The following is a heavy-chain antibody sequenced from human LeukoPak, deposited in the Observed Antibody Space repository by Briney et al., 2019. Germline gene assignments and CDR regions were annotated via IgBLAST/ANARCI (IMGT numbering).Heavy chain of an antibody. V-gene: IGHV3-23*01. CDR1: GFTFSSFP. CDR3: AKDTARRIAAAGTFGY. J-gene: IGHJ4*02. CDR2: ISRSGDSS. D-gene: IGHD6-13*01. Sequence: GGSLRLSCAASGFTFSSFPMSWVRQAPGKGLEWVSSISRSGDSSYYADSVKGRFTISRDNSKNTLYLQMNSLRAEDTAVYYCAKDTARRIAAAGTFGYWGQGTLVTVSS.